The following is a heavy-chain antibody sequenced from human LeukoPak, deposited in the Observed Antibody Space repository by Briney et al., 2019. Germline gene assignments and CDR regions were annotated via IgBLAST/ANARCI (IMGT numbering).Heavy chain of an antibody. CDR2: IYYSGST. D-gene: IGHD3-10*01. CDR1: GDSISSSSYY. Sequence: SETLSLTCTLSGDSISSSSYYWGWIRQPPGKGLEWIGSIYYSGSTYYNPSLKSRATISVDTSKNQSSLKLTAMTPADTAVYYCARHHEWFGESNYYYYMDVWGKGTTVTVSS. V-gene: IGHV4-39*01. J-gene: IGHJ6*03. CDR3: ARHHEWFGESNYYYYMDV.